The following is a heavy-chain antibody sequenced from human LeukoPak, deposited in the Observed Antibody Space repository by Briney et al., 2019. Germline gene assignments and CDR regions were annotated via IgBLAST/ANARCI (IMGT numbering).Heavy chain of an antibody. CDR1: GFTVSSNY. CDR3: VVDYDSSGPINWFDP. D-gene: IGHD3-22*01. J-gene: IGHJ5*02. CDR2: IYSGGST. Sequence: GGSLRLSCAASGFTVSSNYMSWVRQAPGKGLEWVSVIYSGGSTYYADSVKGRFTISRDNSKNTLYLQMNSLRAEDTAVYYCVVDYDSSGPINWFDPWGQGTLVTVSS. V-gene: IGHV3-66*01.